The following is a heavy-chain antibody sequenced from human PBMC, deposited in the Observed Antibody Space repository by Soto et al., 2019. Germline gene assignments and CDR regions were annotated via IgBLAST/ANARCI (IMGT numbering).Heavy chain of an antibody. J-gene: IGHJ4*02. CDR1: GFTFSSYG. CDR2: ISYDGSNK. Sequence: GGSLRLSCAASGFTFSSYGMHWVRQAPGKGLEWVAVISYDGSNKYYADSVKGRFTISRDNSKNTLYLQMNSLRAEDTAVYYCAKDSHGCPVDYWGQGTLVTVSS. V-gene: IGHV3-30*18. CDR3: AKDSHGCPVDY. D-gene: IGHD6-19*01.